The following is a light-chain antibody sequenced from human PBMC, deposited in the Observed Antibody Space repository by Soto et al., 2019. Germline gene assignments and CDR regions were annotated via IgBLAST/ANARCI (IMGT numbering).Light chain of an antibody. CDR3: QQNNNWRYT. J-gene: IGKJ2*01. CDR1: HSVSGG. CDR2: RAS. V-gene: IGKV3-15*01. Sequence: EIVMTQSPATLSVSPGERATLSCRASHSVSGGLAWYQQKPGQAPRLLIYRASIRVTGIPARFSGSGSGTEFTLTISSLQSEDFAVYYCQQNNNWRYTFGQGTKLEIK.